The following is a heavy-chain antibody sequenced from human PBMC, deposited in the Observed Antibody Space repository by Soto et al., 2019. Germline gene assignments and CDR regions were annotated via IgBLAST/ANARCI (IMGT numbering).Heavy chain of an antibody. CDR2: INQDGSEK. Sequence: PGGSLRLSCTASGFTFSNYWMSWVRQAPGKGLEWVANINQDGSEKDYMDPTGARFTVSRDNAQNSLFLQMNSLRVEDAAVYYCWRGKNRGYFAEWGQGSLVTVSS. CDR3: WRGKNRGYFAE. CDR1: GFTFSNYW. J-gene: IGHJ4*02. V-gene: IGHV3-7*01.